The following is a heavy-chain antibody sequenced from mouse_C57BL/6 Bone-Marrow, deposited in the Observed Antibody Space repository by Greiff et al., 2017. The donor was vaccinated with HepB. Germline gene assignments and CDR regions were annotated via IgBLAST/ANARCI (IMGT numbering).Heavy chain of an antibody. V-gene: IGHV2-9*01. Sequence: QVQLKESGPGLVAPSQSLSITCTVSGFSLTSYGVDWVRQPPGKGLEWLGVIWGGGSTNYNSALMSRLSISKDNSKSQVFLKMNSLQTDDTAMYYCAKNGSPHYYGSSHWYFDVWGTGTTVTVSS. CDR3: AKNGSPHYYGSSHWYFDV. D-gene: IGHD1-1*01. CDR1: GFSLTSYG. J-gene: IGHJ1*03. CDR2: IWGGGST.